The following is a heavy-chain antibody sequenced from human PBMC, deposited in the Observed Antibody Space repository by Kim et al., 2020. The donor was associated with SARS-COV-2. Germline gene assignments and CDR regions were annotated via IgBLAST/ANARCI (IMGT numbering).Heavy chain of an antibody. Sequence: GGSLRLSCAASGLNFSRFGMSWVRQAPGKGLEWVSGISDGGGSTYYADSVKGRFTISRDNSKNTLYLQMNSLRAEDTAVYYCAKDHGYTYGYPAGYFDYWGQGTRVTVSS. CDR2: ISDGGGST. V-gene: IGHV3-23*01. D-gene: IGHD5-18*01. CDR3: AKDHGYTYGYPAGYFDY. CDR1: GLNFSRFG. J-gene: IGHJ4*02.